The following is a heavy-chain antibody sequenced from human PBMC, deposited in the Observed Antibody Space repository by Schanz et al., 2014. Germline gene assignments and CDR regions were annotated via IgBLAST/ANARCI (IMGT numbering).Heavy chain of an antibody. J-gene: IGHJ4*02. V-gene: IGHV3-15*01. Sequence: EVQMEEDGGGLVEPGGSLGLSCAASGFTFSKAWMSWVRQAPGKGLEYIGRIKTKDEGEVPEYSAPAKGRFTISRDDSRNTFYLQLNSQRTEDTAVYYCATDHLPGREEREYWGQGTRVTVSS. CDR1: GFTFSKAW. CDR3: ATDHLPGREEREY. CDR2: IKTKDEGEVP. D-gene: IGHD1-1*01.